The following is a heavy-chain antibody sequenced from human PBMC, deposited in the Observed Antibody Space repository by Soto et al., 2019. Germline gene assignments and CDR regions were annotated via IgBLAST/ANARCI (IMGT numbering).Heavy chain of an antibody. V-gene: IGHV4-34*01. Sequence: QVQLQQWGAGLLKPSETLSLTCAVYGGSFSGYYWSWIRQPPGKGLEWIGEINHSGSTNYNPSLKSRVTISXXTXKXRFSLKLSSVTAADTAVYYCARGSLLWFGGRGWFDPWGQGTLVTVSS. D-gene: IGHD3-10*01. J-gene: IGHJ5*02. CDR1: GGSFSGYY. CDR3: ARGSLLWFGGRGWFDP. CDR2: INHSGST.